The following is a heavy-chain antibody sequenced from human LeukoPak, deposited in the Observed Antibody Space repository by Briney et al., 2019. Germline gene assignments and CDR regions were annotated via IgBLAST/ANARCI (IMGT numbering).Heavy chain of an antibody. CDR3: ARGLWLDDSYYYYGMDV. V-gene: IGHV1-8*01. CDR2: MNPNSGNT. D-gene: IGHD6-19*01. J-gene: IGHJ6*02. CDR1: GYTFTSYD. Sequence: ASAKVSCKASGYTFTSYDINWVRQATGQGLEWMGWMNPNSGNTGYAQKFQGRVTMTRNTSISTAYMELSSLRSEDTAVYYCARGLWLDDSYYYYGMDVWGQGTTVTVSS.